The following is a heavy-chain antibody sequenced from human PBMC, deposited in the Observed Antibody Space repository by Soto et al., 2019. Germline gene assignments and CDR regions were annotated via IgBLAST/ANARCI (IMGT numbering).Heavy chain of an antibody. CDR2: ISAYNGNT. J-gene: IGHJ6*02. CDR1: GYTFTRYC. V-gene: IGHV1-18*01. CDR3: ARGGKSGSYTGYYYYYGMDV. Sequence: ASVKVSCKASGYTFTRYCISWVRQAPGQGLEWMGWISAYNGNTNYAQKLQGRVTMTTDTSTSTAYMELRSLRSDDTAVYYCARGGKSGSYTGYYYYYGMDVWGQGTTVTVSS. D-gene: IGHD1-26*01.